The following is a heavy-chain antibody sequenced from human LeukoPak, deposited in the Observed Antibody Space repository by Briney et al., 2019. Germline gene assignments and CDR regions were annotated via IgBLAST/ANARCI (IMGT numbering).Heavy chain of an antibody. Sequence: PSETLSLTCTVSGGSISNYFWSWIRQAPGKGLEYIGFIYYSGNTNYNPSFKSRVTISVDTSKKQFSLKLSSVTAADTAVYYCASAGYSSVDAFDIWGQGTMVTVSS. J-gene: IGHJ3*02. D-gene: IGHD6-19*01. CDR2: IYYSGNT. CDR3: ASAGYSSVDAFDI. V-gene: IGHV4-59*01. CDR1: GGSISNYF.